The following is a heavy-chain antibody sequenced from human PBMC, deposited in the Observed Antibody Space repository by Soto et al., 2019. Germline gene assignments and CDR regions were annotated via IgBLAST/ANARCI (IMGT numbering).Heavy chain of an antibody. CDR1: GFTFSSYA. CDR2: ISYDGSNK. CDR3: ARDLLAGGSGSYSAYYYYGMDA. D-gene: IGHD3-10*01. V-gene: IGHV3-30-3*01. Sequence: GGSLRLSCAASGFTFSSYAMHWVRQAPGKGLEWVAVISYDGSNKYYADSVKGRFTISRDNSKNTLYLQMNSLRAEDTAVYYCARDLLAGGSGSYSAYYYYGMDAWGQGTTATVSS. J-gene: IGHJ6*02.